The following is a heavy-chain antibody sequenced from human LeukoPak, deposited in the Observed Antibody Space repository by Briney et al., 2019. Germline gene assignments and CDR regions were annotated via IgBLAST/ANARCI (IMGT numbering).Heavy chain of an antibody. CDR1: GYRFNSSW. V-gene: IGHV5-10-1*01. D-gene: IGHD5-24*01. J-gene: IGHJ3*02. Sequence: GGSLKISCKGSGYRFNSSWISWVRQMPGKGLEWMGRIDPSDSYTNYSPSFQGHVTISADKSISTAYLQWTSLKASDTAMYNCAGDSTLCRDGYKGAFDIWGQGTMVTVSS. CDR2: IDPSDSYT. CDR3: AGDSTLCRDGYKGAFDI.